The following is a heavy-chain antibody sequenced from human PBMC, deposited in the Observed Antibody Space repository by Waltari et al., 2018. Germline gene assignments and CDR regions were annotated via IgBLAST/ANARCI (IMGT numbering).Heavy chain of an antibody. Sequence: EVQLVESGGGLVQPGGSLRLSCAASGFTFATYGMNWVRQAPGKGLEWVANIMTDGREEYYVDSVRGRFTISRDNAKNSLYLQMNSLRPEDTAVYYCVRDQWFAFDIWGQGTMVTVSS. CDR1: GFTFATYG. J-gene: IGHJ3*02. D-gene: IGHD3-22*01. V-gene: IGHV3-7*01. CDR3: VRDQWFAFDI. CDR2: IMTDGREE.